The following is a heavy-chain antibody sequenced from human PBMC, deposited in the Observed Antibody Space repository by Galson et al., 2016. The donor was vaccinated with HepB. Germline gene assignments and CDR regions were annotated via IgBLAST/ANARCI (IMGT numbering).Heavy chain of an antibody. CDR3: AKAARLITFGGVIVIN. Sequence: SLRLSCAASGFTFSNSAMSWVRQAPGKGLEWVSAITISVGNTYYADSVKGRFTISRDNSKNTLDLQINSLRAEDTAVYYCAKAARLITFGGVIVINWGQGTLVTVSS. J-gene: IGHJ4*02. V-gene: IGHV3-23*01. D-gene: IGHD3-16*02. CDR2: ITISVGNT. CDR1: GFTFSNSA.